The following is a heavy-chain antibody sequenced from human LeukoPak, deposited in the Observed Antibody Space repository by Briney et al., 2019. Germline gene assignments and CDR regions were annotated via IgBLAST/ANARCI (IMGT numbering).Heavy chain of an antibody. CDR2: ISYDGSNK. CDR1: GFTFSSYG. J-gene: IGHJ4*02. Sequence: GGSLRLSCAASGFTFSSYGMHWVRQAPGKGLEWVAVISYDGSNKYYADSVKGRFTISRDNAKNSLYLQMNSLRAEDTAVYYCARESSSWVPFDYWGQGTLVTVSS. V-gene: IGHV3-30*03. D-gene: IGHD6-13*01. CDR3: ARESSSWVPFDY.